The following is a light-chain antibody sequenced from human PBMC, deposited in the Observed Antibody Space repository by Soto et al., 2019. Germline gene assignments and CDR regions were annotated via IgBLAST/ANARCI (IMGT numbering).Light chain of an antibody. CDR2: GSS. CDR3: QQYNNWPIT. CDR1: QTVTSN. V-gene: IGKV3-15*01. J-gene: IGKJ5*01. Sequence: EIVMTQSPATLSVSSGERATLSCRASQTVTSNLAWYQQKPGQAPRLLLYGSSTRATGIPSRFSGSGSGTEFTLTISSLEPEDFEIYYCQQYNNWPITFGQGTRLEIK.